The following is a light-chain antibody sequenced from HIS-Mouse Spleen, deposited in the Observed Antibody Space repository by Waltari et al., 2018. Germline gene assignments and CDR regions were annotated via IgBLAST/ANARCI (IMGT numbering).Light chain of an antibody. CDR3: SSYAGSNNLV. Sequence: QSALTQPPSASGSPGPSVTISRTGTSSVVGGYNYVSWYQQHPGKAPKLMIYEVSKRPSGVPDRFSGSKSGNTASLTVSGLQAEDEADYYCSSYAGSNNLVFGGGTKLTVL. CDR2: EVS. CDR1: SSVVGGYNY. J-gene: IGLJ3*02. V-gene: IGLV2-8*01.